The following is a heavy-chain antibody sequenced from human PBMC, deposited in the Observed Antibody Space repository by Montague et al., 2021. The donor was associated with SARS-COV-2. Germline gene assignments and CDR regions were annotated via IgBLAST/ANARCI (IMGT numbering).Heavy chain of an antibody. CDR2: INHSGST. Sequence: SETLSLNCAVYGGSFSGYYWNWIRQPPGKGLEWIGEINHSGSTNYNPSLKGRVTMSVDTSKNQFSLKLSSVTAADTAVYYCARGARQGYGFRLGSFDSWGQGTLVTVSS. J-gene: IGHJ4*02. D-gene: IGHD3-10*01. V-gene: IGHV4-34*01. CDR1: GGSFSGYY. CDR3: ARGARQGYGFRLGSFDS.